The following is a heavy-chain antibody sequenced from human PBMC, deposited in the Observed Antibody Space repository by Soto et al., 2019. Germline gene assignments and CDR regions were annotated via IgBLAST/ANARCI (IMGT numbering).Heavy chain of an antibody. CDR2: IYYSGGT. Sequence: QLQLQESGPGLVKPSETLSLTCTVSGGSISTSNYYWGWIRQPPGKGLEWIGNIYYSGGTYYNLSLKSRVTLSVDTSKNQFPLKLNSVTAADTAVYYCARFHDYGDRGSYFDYWGQGTLVTVSS. D-gene: IGHD4-17*01. V-gene: IGHV4-39*01. CDR3: ARFHDYGDRGSYFDY. J-gene: IGHJ4*02. CDR1: GGSISTSNYY.